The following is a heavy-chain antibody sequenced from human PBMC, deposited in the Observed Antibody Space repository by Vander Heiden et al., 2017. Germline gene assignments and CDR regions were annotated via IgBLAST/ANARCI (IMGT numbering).Heavy chain of an antibody. CDR1: GFTFRSNG. Sequence: EVQLVESGGGLVQPGGSLRLSCAASGFTFRSNGMNWVRQAPGKGLEWVSYISSTSSIIHYADSVKGRFTISRDNAKNSLYLQMNSLRDEDTAVYYCARGRRHEYSYGDGDFEQWGHGTLVTLSS. CDR2: ISSTSSII. D-gene: IGHD5-18*01. J-gene: IGHJ4*01. CDR3: ARGRRHEYSYGDGDFEQ. V-gene: IGHV3-48*02.